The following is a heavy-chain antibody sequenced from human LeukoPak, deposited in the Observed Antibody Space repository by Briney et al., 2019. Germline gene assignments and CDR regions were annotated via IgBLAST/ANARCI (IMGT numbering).Heavy chain of an antibody. CDR1: GGSINSGGYY. Sequence: SQTLSLTCTVSGGSINSGGYYWTWIRQPPGEGLEWIAYFSHSGSTFYNPSLKSRVTISVDTSKNQFSLKLSSVTAADTAVYYCARNADYYDSSGYPWYFDLWGRGTLVTVSS. CDR3: ARNADYYDSSGYPWYFDL. D-gene: IGHD3-22*01. V-gene: IGHV4-30-2*02. CDR2: FSHSGST. J-gene: IGHJ2*01.